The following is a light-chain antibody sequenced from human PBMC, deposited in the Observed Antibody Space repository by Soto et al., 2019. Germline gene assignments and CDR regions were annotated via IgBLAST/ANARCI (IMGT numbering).Light chain of an antibody. J-gene: IGKJ5*01. Sequence: DIVMTQSPLSLPVIPGEPASISCWSSQSLLDSNGNNHLNWYLQKPGQSPQVLIYLGSNLAFGVPDRFSGRGSGTDFTLKISRVEAADVGVYYCMQALQTPLTFGQGTRLEIK. CDR3: MQALQTPLT. CDR1: QSLLDSNGNNH. CDR2: LGS. V-gene: IGKV2-28*01.